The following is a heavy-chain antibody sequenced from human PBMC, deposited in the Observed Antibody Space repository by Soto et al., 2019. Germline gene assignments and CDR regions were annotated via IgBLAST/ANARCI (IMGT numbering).Heavy chain of an antibody. V-gene: IGHV1-8*01. CDR3: ASDPSNWVRGPRPHYYHYGMDV. Sequence: ASVKVSCKASGDTFTNYDIKWVRQATGQGLEWMGWMNPNSGNTGYAQKFQGRVTMTRNTSISTAYMELSSLRSEDTAVYYCASDPSNWVRGPRPHYYHYGMDVWGQGTTVTVSS. J-gene: IGHJ6*02. CDR2: MNPNSGNT. D-gene: IGHD3-10*01. CDR1: GDTFTNYD.